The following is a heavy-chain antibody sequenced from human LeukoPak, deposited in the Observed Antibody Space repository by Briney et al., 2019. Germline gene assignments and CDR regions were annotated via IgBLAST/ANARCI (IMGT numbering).Heavy chain of an antibody. V-gene: IGHV3-23*01. J-gene: IGHJ5*02. Sequence: PGGSLRLSCAASGFTFSGYAMSWVRQAPGKGLEWVSAISGSGGTTYYANSVKGRFTFSRDNSKNTLYLQMNSLRAEDTAIYYCARMIRDYGDSNWFDPWGQGTLATVSS. CDR3: ARMIRDYGDSNWFDP. CDR2: ISGSGGTT. D-gene: IGHD4-17*01. CDR1: GFTFSGYA.